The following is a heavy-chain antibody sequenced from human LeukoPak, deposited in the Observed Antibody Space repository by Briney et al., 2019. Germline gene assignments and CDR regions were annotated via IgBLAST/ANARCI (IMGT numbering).Heavy chain of an antibody. D-gene: IGHD6-13*01. V-gene: IGHV3-21*01. CDR1: GFTFSSYS. J-gene: IGHJ4*02. CDR3: ARLPQPQGIAAAGYGY. Sequence: GGSLRLSCAASGFTFSSYSMNWVRQAPGKGLEWVSSISSSSSYIYYADSVKGRFTISRDNAKNSLYLQMNSLRAEDTAVYYCARLPQPQGIAAAGYGYWGQGTLVTVSS. CDR2: ISSSSSYI.